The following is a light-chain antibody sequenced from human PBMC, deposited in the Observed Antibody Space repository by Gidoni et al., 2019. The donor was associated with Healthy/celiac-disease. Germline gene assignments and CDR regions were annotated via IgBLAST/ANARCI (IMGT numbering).Light chain of an antibody. V-gene: IGKV3-20*01. CDR1: QSVSSSY. CDR2: GSS. Sequence: SVFSQSPGTLSLSPGERATLSCMASQSVSSSYLAWYQQKPGQAPRLLIYGSSSRATGIPDRCSGSGSGTDFTLTISRLEPEDYAVYYCQQYGSSPFTFGPGTKVDIK. J-gene: IGKJ3*01. CDR3: QQYGSSPFT.